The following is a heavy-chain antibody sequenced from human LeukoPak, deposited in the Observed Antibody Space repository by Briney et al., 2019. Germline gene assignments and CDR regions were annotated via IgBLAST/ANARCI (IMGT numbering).Heavy chain of an antibody. D-gene: IGHD4-17*01. CDR2: ISSSSSYI. Sequence: PGGSLRLSCAASGLTFSSYSMNWVRQAPGKGLEWVSSISSSSSYIYYADSVKGRFTISRDNAKNSLYLQMNSLRAEDTAVYYCARGTVTTKEFDYWGQGTLVTVSS. V-gene: IGHV3-21*01. CDR3: ARGTVTTKEFDY. CDR1: GLTFSSYS. J-gene: IGHJ4*02.